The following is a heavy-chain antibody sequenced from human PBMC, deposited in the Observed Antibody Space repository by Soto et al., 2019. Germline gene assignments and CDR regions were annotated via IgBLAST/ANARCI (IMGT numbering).Heavy chain of an antibody. J-gene: IGHJ2*01. CDR2: IYYFGST. CDR1: NGSISSRYY. D-gene: IGHD6-19*01. Sequence: LQLQESGPGLVKPSETLSLTCTVSNGSISSRYYWGWLRQTPGKGLEGIASIYYFGSTYYSPSLESRVTISVDTSNNQFSLRLNSVTAADTAVYYCARTAVATHWYFDLWGRGTLVT. CDR3: ARTAVATHWYFDL. V-gene: IGHV4-39*01.